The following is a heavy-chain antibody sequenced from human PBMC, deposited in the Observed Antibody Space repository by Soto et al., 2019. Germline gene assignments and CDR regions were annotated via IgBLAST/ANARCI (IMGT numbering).Heavy chain of an antibody. CDR2: ISDDGDST. Sequence: EVQLLESGGGLVQPGGPRRLSCGASGSTFSDNAMTWVRQAPGKGLEWVSSISDDGDSTYYADSVKGRFAVSRDNSKNTLFLHMNSLGAEDTAVYYCAKSLSTAVNYGLDVWGQGTSVTVSS. J-gene: IGHJ6*02. D-gene: IGHD2-2*01. CDR1: GSTFSDNA. CDR3: AKSLSTAVNYGLDV. V-gene: IGHV3-23*01.